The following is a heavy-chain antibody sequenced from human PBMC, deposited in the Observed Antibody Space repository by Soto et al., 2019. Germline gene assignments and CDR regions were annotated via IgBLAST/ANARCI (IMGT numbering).Heavy chain of an antibody. Sequence: TSDEASCKASRGTFTSDYMQLVEQSHGRGLDWMGWINPNSGSTIYAQRFQGRVTMTRDTSISTAYMVLTSLRSDDTAVYYCARDSHYDILTGYSRNAFAMWGRGTVVTVSS. D-gene: IGHD3-9*01. CDR1: RGTFTSDY. CDR3: ARDSHYDILTGYSRNAFAM. J-gene: IGHJ3*02. V-gene: IGHV1-2*02. CDR2: INPNSGST.